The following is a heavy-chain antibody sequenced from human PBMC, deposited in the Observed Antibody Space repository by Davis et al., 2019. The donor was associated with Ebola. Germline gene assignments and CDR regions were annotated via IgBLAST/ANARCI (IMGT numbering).Heavy chain of an antibody. CDR3: VRGGDGGGAY. CDR1: GFTFSSYA. D-gene: IGHD3-16*01. CDR2: ISYDGSNK. J-gene: IGHJ4*02. V-gene: IGHV3-30-3*01. Sequence: GESLKISCAASGFTFSSYAMHWVRQAPGKGLEWVAVISYDGSNKYYADSVKGRFTISRDNSKNTLYLQMNSLEVEDTAVYYCVRGGDGGGAYWGQGTLVTVSA.